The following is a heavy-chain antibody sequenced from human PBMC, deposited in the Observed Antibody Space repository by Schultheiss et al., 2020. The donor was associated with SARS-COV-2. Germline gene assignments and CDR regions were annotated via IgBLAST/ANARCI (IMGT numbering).Heavy chain of an antibody. CDR3: ARGGSGSYRN. J-gene: IGHJ4*02. D-gene: IGHD3-10*01. Sequence: ASVKVSCKASGGTFSSYAISWVRQAPGQGLEWMGWINPNSGGTNYAQKFQGRVTMTRDTSISTAYMELSRLRSDDTAVYYCARGGSGSYRNWGQGTLVTVSS. CDR2: INPNSGGT. CDR1: GGTFSSYA. V-gene: IGHV1-2*02.